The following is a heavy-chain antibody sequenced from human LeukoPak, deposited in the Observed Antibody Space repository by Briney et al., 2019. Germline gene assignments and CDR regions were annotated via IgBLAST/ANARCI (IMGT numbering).Heavy chain of an antibody. Sequence: PSETLSFTCTVSGGSISSYYWSWIRQPPGKGLEWIGYISYSGSTYYNPSLKSRVTMSVDTSKNQFSLKLSSVTAADTAVYYCAREFAWEPLFNWGQGTLVTVSS. CDR1: GGSISSYY. CDR2: ISYSGST. J-gene: IGHJ4*02. V-gene: IGHV4-59*12. D-gene: IGHD1-26*01. CDR3: AREFAWEPLFN.